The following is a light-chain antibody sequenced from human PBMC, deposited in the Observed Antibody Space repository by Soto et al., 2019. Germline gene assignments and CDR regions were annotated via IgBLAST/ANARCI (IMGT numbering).Light chain of an antibody. J-gene: IGLJ1*01. CDR1: NNIGSKS. Sequence: ELTQPPSASVAPGQTARITCGGNNIGSKSVHWYQQLPGTAPKLLIYGNSNRPSGVPDRFSGSKSGTSASLAITGLQAEDEADYYCQSYDSSLSASYVFGTGTKVTVL. CDR2: GNS. CDR3: QSYDSSLSASYV. V-gene: IGLV1-40*01.